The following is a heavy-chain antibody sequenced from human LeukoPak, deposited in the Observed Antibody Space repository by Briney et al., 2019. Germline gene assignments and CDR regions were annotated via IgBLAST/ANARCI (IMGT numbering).Heavy chain of an antibody. CDR2: TSAYNGNT. V-gene: IGHV1-18*01. D-gene: IGHD2-2*01. Sequence: GASVKVSCKASGYTFTSYGISWVRQAPGQGREWMGWTSAYNGNTNYAQKLQGRVTMTTDTSTSTAYMELRSLRSDDTAVYYCARGVAGYCSSTSCPYYFDYWGQGTLVTVSS. CDR3: ARGVAGYCSSTSCPYYFDY. CDR1: GYTFTSYG. J-gene: IGHJ4*02.